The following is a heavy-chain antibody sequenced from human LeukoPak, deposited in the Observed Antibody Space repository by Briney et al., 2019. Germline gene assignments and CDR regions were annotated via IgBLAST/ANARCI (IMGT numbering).Heavy chain of an antibody. Sequence: GESLKISCKVSGYNFTSDWISWVRQMPAKGLEWRGISYPGDSDTRYSPSFQGQVTISADKSISTAYLQWSSLTASDTAMYYCARSDYDYLWGSLANWFDPWGQGTLVTVSS. CDR1: GYNFTSDW. CDR2: SYPGDSDT. V-gene: IGHV5-51*01. CDR3: ARSDYDYLWGSLANWFDP. D-gene: IGHD3-16*01. J-gene: IGHJ5*02.